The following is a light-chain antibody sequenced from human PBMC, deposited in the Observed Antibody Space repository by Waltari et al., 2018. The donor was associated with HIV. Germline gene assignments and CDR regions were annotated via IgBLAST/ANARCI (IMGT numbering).Light chain of an antibody. CDR3: QSYDSSNQGV. Sequence: NFMLTQPHSVSESPGKTVTISCTRTSGSIASNYVQWYQQRPGSSPTTVIYEDNQRPSGVPDRFSGSIDISSNSASLTISGLKTEDEADYYCQSYDSSNQGVFGGGTKLTVL. CDR2: EDN. V-gene: IGLV6-57*01. J-gene: IGLJ3*02. CDR1: SGSIASNY.